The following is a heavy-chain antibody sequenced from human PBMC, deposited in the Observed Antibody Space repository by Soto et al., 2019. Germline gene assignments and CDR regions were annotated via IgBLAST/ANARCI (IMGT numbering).Heavy chain of an antibody. CDR2: ISAYNGNT. Sequence: ASVKVSCKASGYTFTSYGISWVRQAPGQGLEWMGWISAYNGNTNYAQKLQGRVTMTTDTSTSTAYMELRSLRSDDTAVYYCARVKGTGYYDSSGYYSYYFDYWGQGTLVTVSS. CDR3: ARVKGTGYYDSSGYYSYYFDY. J-gene: IGHJ4*02. CDR1: GYTFTSYG. D-gene: IGHD3-22*01. V-gene: IGHV1-18*01.